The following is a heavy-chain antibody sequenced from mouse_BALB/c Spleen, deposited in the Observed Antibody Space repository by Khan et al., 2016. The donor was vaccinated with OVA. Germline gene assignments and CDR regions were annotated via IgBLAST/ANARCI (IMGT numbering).Heavy chain of an antibody. Sequence: QVQLKQSGPGLVAPSQSLSITCTVSGFSLTGYGVNWVRQPPGKGLEWLGMIWGDGSTDINSPLKSRLSIRKDNSKSQVFLKMNSLQTDDTARYFCARAYYGIYREAMGYWGQGASVTGSS. CDR2: IWGDGST. J-gene: IGHJ4*01. CDR3: ARAYYGIYREAMGY. V-gene: IGHV2-6-7*01. D-gene: IGHD2-10*01. CDR1: GFSLTGYG.